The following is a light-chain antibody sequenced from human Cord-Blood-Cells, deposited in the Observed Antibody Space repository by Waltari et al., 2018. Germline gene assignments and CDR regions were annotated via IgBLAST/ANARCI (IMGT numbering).Light chain of an antibody. CDR2: GGS. J-gene: IGLJ1*01. CDR3: SSYTSSSTYV. CDR1: SSDVGSYNL. V-gene: IGLV2-14*02. Sequence: QSALTQPASVSGSPGQSITISCTGTSSDVGSYNLVSWYQQHPGKATKLMIYGGSKRPSGVSNRFSGSKSGNTASLTISGLQAEDEADYYCSSYTSSSTYVFGTGTKVTVL.